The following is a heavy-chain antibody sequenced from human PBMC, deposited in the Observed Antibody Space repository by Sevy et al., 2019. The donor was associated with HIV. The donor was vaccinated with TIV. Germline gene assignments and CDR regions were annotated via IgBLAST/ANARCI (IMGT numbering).Heavy chain of an antibody. CDR3: TGLEGGSSWSYFDY. J-gene: IGHJ4*02. CDR2: IKSKTDGGTT. CDR1: GFTFSNAW. Sequence: GGSLRLSCAASGFTFSNAWMSWVRQAPGKGLEWVGRIKSKTDGGTTDYAAPVKGRFTISRDDSKNTLYLQMNSLKTEGPAVYYCTGLEGGSSWSYFDYWGQGTLVTVSS. D-gene: IGHD6-13*01. V-gene: IGHV3-15*01.